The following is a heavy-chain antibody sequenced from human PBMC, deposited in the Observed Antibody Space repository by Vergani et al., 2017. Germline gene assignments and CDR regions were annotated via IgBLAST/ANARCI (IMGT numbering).Heavy chain of an antibody. CDR3: ARSSYDYVWGSYRSYYFDY. J-gene: IGHJ4*02. Sequence: QVQLVQSGAEVKKPGSSVKVSCKASGGTFSSYTISWVRQAPGQGLEWMGRIIPILGIANYAQKFQGRVTITADKSTSTAYMELSSLRSEDTAVYYCARSSYDYVWGSYRSYYFDYWGQGTLVTVSS. CDR1: GGTFSSYT. V-gene: IGHV1-69*02. CDR2: IIPILGIA. D-gene: IGHD3-16*02.